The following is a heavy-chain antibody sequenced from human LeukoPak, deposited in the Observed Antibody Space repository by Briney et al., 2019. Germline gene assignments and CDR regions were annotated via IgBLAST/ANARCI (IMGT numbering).Heavy chain of an antibody. Sequence: SQTLSLTCTVSGDSVSGNHYWTWIRQPPGKGLEWVGYIYYSGTFYNPSLKSRVTISVDAPRNHFSLKLSSVTAADTAVYYCASGDGATPDAFDTWGRGTLVAVS. D-gene: IGHD3-10*01. V-gene: IGHV4-30-4*01. CDR1: GDSVSGNHY. J-gene: IGHJ3*02. CDR3: ASGDGATPDAFDT. CDR2: IYYSGT.